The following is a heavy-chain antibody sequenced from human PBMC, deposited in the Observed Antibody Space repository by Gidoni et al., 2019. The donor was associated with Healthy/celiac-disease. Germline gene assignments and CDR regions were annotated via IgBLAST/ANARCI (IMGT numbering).Heavy chain of an antibody. Sequence: QVQLVQSGAEVKKPGASVKVSCKASGYTFTSYGISWVRQAPGQGLEWMGWISAYNGNTNYAQKLQGRVTMTTDTSTSTAYMELRSLRSDDTAVYYCARDHDYGGNSWIRIWFDPWGQGTLVTVSS. CDR3: ARDHDYGGNSWIRIWFDP. V-gene: IGHV1-18*04. D-gene: IGHD4-17*01. J-gene: IGHJ5*02. CDR1: GYTFTSYG. CDR2: ISAYNGNT.